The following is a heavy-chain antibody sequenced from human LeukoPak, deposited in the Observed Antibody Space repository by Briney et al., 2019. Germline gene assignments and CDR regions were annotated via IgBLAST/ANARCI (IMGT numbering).Heavy chain of an antibody. CDR2: ISSGSTYI. D-gene: IGHD3-10*01. CDR3: ARDGRLLWFGEPLDY. J-gene: IGHJ4*02. V-gene: IGHV3-21*01. CDR1: GFTFSSYS. Sequence: GESLRLSCAASGFTFSSYSMNWVRQAPGKGLEWVSSISSGSTYIYYADSVKGRFTISRDNAKNSVYLQMNSLRAEDTAVYYCARDGRLLWFGEPLDYWGQGTLVTVSS.